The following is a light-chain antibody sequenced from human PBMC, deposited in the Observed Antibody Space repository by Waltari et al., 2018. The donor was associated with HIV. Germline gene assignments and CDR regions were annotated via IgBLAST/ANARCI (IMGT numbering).Light chain of an antibody. CDR2: SAS. CDR3: QQTYSGPWT. J-gene: IGKJ1*01. V-gene: IGKV1-39*01. CDR1: HTISRF. Sequence: DIQMTQSPSSLSASVGDRVTVTCRANHTISRFLNWYQHKPGKAPNLLISSASNLHSGVPSRFVGSGSVTDFALTISSLQPEDFAVYYCQQTYSGPWTFGQGTKIDIK.